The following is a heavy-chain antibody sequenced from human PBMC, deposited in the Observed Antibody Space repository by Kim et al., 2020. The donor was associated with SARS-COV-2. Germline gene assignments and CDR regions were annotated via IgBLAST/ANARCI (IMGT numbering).Heavy chain of an antibody. J-gene: IGHJ4*02. V-gene: IGHV3-30*04. CDR1: GFTFSSYA. Sequence: GGSLRLSCAASGFTFSSYAMHWVRQAPGKGLEWVAVISYDGSNKYYADSVKGRFTISRDNSKNTLYLQMNSLRAEDTAVYYCARDAPDILTGYHLDYWGQGTLVTVSS. CDR2: ISYDGSNK. CDR3: ARDAPDILTGYHLDY. D-gene: IGHD3-9*01.